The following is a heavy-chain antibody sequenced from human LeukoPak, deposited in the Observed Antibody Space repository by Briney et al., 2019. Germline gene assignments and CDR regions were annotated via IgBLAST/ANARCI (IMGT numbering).Heavy chain of an antibody. D-gene: IGHD3-22*01. CDR1: GYTFTSYG. Sequence: ASVKVSCKASGYTFTSYGISWVRQAPGQGLEWMGWISAYNGNTNYAQRLQGRVTMTTDTATSTAYMELRSLRSDDTAVYYCARDPDYDSSGADFDYWGQGTLVTVSS. J-gene: IGHJ4*02. V-gene: IGHV1-18*01. CDR3: ARDPDYDSSGADFDY. CDR2: ISAYNGNT.